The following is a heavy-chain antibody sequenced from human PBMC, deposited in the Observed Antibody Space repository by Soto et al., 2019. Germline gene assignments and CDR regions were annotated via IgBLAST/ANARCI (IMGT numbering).Heavy chain of an antibody. CDR1: GFTFSSYA. Sequence: GGSLRLSCAASGFTFSSYAMSWVRQAPGKGLEWVSTISGSDGRTYSTDSVKGRLTISRDNARNTAYLQMNSLRVEDTAVYYCAKRLSQNTHLAMFNHWGRRTLVPLSP. V-gene: IGHV3-23*01. D-gene: IGHD5-18*01. J-gene: IGHJ4*02. CDR3: AKRLSQNTHLAMFNH. CDR2: ISGSDGRT.